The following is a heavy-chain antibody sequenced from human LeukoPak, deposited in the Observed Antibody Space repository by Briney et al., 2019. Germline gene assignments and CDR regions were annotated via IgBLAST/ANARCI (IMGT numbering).Heavy chain of an antibody. CDR3: ARASRSGYRFDY. V-gene: IGHV3-30*04. CDR2: ISYDATNK. CDR1: GFTFSSYA. D-gene: IGHD3-22*01. J-gene: IGHJ4*02. Sequence: GGSLRLSCAASGFTFSSYAMSWVRQAPGKGLEWVAVISYDATNKYYADSVRGRFTISRDNSTNTVYLQMNSLRAEDTAVYYCARASRSGYRFDYWGQGTLITVSS.